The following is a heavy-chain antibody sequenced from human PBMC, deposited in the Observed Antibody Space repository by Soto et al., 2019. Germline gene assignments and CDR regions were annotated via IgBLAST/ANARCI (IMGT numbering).Heavy chain of an antibody. CDR2: IYYTATT. D-gene: IGHD6-19*01. CDR1: GGSFSSGGYY. CDR3: ARADRAVAGLDY. Sequence: QVQLQESGPGLVKPSQTLSLTCAVSGGSFSSGGYYWSWIRQHPGKGLEWIGYIYYTATTYYNPSTKSRVTISVDTSKNQFSLQLTSVTAADTAVSYCARADRAVAGLDYWGQGTLVTVSS. J-gene: IGHJ4*02. V-gene: IGHV4-31*11.